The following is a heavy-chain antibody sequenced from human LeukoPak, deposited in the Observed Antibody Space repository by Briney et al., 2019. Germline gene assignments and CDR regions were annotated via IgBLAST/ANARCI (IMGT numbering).Heavy chain of an antibody. CDR1: GGSFSGYY. D-gene: IGHD1-26*01. V-gene: IGHV4-34*01. CDR3: ARENTGSYREFDY. CDR2: VNHSGST. Sequence: SETLSLTCAVYGGSFSGYYWSWIRQPPGKGLEWIGEVNHSGSTNYNPSLKSRVTISVDTSKNQFSLKLSSVTAADTAVFYCARENTGSYREFDYWGQGTLVTVSS. J-gene: IGHJ4*02.